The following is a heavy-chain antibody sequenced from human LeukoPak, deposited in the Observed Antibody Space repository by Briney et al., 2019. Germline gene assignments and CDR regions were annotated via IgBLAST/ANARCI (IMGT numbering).Heavy chain of an antibody. CDR2: ISGSGGST. CDR3: AKGQHYYYYGMDV. Sequence: GASLRLSCAASGFTFSSYAMSWVRQAPGKGLEWVSAISGSGGSTYYADSVKGRFTISRDNSKNTLYLQMNSLRAEDTAVYYCAKGQHYYYYGMDVWGQGTTVTVPS. CDR1: GFTFSSYA. V-gene: IGHV3-23*01. J-gene: IGHJ6*02.